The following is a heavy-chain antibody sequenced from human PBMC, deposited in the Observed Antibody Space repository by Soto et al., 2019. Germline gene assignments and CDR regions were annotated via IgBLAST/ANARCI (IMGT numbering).Heavy chain of an antibody. Sequence: QVQLVQSGAEVKKPGSSVKVSCKASGGTFSSYAISWVRQAPGQGLEWMGGIIPIFGTANYAQKFQGRVTITADESTSTAYMELSSLRSEDTAVYYCAREVAARYSSSWYVPWIDPWGQGTLVTVSS. CDR3: AREVAARYSSSWYVPWIDP. J-gene: IGHJ5*02. CDR2: IIPIFGTA. V-gene: IGHV1-69*01. CDR1: GGTFSSYA. D-gene: IGHD6-13*01.